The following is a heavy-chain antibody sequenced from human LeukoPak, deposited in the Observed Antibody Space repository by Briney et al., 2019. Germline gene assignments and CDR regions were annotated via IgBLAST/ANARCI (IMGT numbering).Heavy chain of an antibody. D-gene: IGHD2-2*01. CDR1: GFTVSSNY. J-gene: IGHJ4*02. V-gene: IGHV3-53*01. CDR3: ARVVGQLPHLADY. CDR2: IYSGGST. Sequence: GGSLRLSCPASGFTVSSNYMSWVRQAPGRGLEWVSVIYSGGSTYYADSVKGRFTISRDNSKNTVDLQMNNLRAEDTAVYYCARVVGQLPHLADYWGQGTLVTVSS.